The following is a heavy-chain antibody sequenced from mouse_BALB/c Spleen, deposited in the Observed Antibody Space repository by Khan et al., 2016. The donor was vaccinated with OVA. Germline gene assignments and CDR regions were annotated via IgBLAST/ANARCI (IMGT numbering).Heavy chain of an antibody. V-gene: IGHV1-31*01. J-gene: IGHJ3*01. CDR2: IDPFSGAT. Sequence: VQLQQSGPELMKPGASVKISCKASGYSFTSYYIHWMIESHGTSLEWIGYIDPFSGATTYNQKFKGKATLTVDKSSNTAYIHLRNLTSEDSVVYYCTRHGYVAWFTYWGQGTLVTVSA. D-gene: IGHD2-2*01. CDR3: TRHGYVAWFTY. CDR1: GYSFTSYY.